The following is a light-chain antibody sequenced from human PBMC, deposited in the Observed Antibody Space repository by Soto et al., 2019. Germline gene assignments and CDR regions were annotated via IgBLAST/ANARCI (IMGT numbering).Light chain of an antibody. CDR2: KAS. J-gene: IGKJ1*01. CDR1: QSVMSW. Sequence: IQVTQSPSTLSASVGDRVTITCRASQSVMSWLAWHQQKPGKAPKLLIYKASDLDVGVPSRFSGSGSATEFTLTINDLQPEDAATYYCQQYTAYYSWTFGPGTKVEVK. V-gene: IGKV1-5*03. CDR3: QQYTAYYSWT.